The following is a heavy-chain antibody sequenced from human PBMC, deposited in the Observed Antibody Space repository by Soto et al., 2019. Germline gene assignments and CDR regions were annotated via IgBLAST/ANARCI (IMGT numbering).Heavy chain of an antibody. CDR3: ARAPGSFPLYYYGMAV. J-gene: IGHJ6*02. D-gene: IGHD1-26*01. V-gene: IGHV4-59*01. CDR2: IYYSGST. CDR1: GGSISSYY. Sequence: SETLSLTCTVSGGSISSYYWSWIRQPPGKGLEWIGYIYYSGSTNYNPPLKSRVTISVDTSKNQFSLKLSSVTAADTAVYYCARAPGSFPLYYYGMAVWGQGTTVTVSS.